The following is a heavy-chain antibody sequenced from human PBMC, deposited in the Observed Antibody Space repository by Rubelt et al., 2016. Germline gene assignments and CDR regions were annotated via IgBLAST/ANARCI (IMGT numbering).Heavy chain of an antibody. V-gene: IGHV3-7*01. Sequence: EVQLVESGGDLVQPGGSLRLSCAVSGITVGTNYMNWVRQAPGKGLEWVANIKQDGSEKYYVDSVKGRFTISSDNAKNSLYLQMNSLRPEDAAVYYCARTSRRFGGWFDPWGQGTLVTVSS. J-gene: IGHJ5*02. CDR1: GITVGTNY. D-gene: IGHD3-3*01. CDR2: IKQDGSEK. CDR3: ARTSRRFGGWFDP.